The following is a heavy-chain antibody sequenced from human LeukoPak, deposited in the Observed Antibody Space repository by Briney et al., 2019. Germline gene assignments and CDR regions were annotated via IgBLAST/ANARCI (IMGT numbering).Heavy chain of an antibody. CDR2: IYPGDSDS. CDR3: ARLPVSSGYYYVDY. D-gene: IGHD3-22*01. CDR1: GSSFTSYW. V-gene: IGHV5-51*01. J-gene: IGHJ4*02. Sequence: GESLKISCKGSGSSFTSYWIGWVRQMPGKGLEWMGTIYPGDSDSRYSPSFQGQVTISADKSISTAYLQWSSLKASDTAMYYCARLPVSSGYYYVDYWGQGTLVTVSS.